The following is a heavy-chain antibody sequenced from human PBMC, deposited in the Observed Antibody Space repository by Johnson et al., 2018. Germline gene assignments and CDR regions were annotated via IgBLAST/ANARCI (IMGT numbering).Heavy chain of an antibody. Sequence: QVQLQESGGGVVQPGGSLRLSCAASGFTFSTYAINWLRQAPGKGLEWVAVIWYDGSDKYYADSVKGRFTLSRDNSKNTLYLQMNSLSVGDTAIYYCAGDSAPRYGEVYWYFDLWGRGTLVTVSS. CDR2: IWYDGSDK. V-gene: IGHV3-33*01. CDR1: GFTFSTYA. D-gene: IGHD4-17*01. CDR3: AGDSAPRYGEVYWYFDL. J-gene: IGHJ2*01.